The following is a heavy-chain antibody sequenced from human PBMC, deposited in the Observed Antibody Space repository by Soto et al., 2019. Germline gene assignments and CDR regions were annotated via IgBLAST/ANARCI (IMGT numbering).Heavy chain of an antibody. V-gene: IGHV3-48*03. D-gene: IGHD3-16*01. CDR1: GFTFSSYE. CDR2: ISSSGSTI. J-gene: IGHJ6*02. CDR3: ARWGALNYYYYYYGMDV. Sequence: GGSLRLSCAASGFTFSSYEMNWFRQAPGKGLEWVSYISSSGSTIYYADSVKGRFTISRDNAKNSLYLQMNSLRAEDTAVYYCARWGALNYYYYYYGMDVWGQGTTVTVSS.